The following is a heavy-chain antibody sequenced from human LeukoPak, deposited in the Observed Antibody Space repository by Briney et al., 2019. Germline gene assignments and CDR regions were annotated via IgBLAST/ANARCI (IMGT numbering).Heavy chain of an antibody. CDR2: IYYSGST. CDR3: ARVTGYGDYVGALDY. CDR1: GGSISSSSHY. J-gene: IGHJ4*02. D-gene: IGHD4-17*01. V-gene: IGHV4-39*01. Sequence: SETLSLTCTVSGGSISSSSHYWGWIRQPPGKGLEWIGSIYYSGSTYYNPSLKSRVTISVDTSKNQFSLKLSSVTAADTAVYYCARVTGYGDYVGALDYWGQGTLVTVSS.